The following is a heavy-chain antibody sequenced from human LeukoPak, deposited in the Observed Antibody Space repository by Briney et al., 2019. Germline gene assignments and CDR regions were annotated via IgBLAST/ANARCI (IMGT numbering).Heavy chain of an antibody. CDR1: GFTFSSYS. J-gene: IGHJ5*02. D-gene: IGHD4-17*01. CDR2: ISSSSSYI. Sequence: GGSLRLSCAASGFTFSSYSMNWVRQAPGKGLEWVSSISSSSSYIYYADSVKGRFTISRDNAKNSLYLQMNSLRAEDTAVYYCARDRGYGENWFDPWGQGTLVTVPS. CDR3: ARDRGYGENWFDP. V-gene: IGHV3-21*01.